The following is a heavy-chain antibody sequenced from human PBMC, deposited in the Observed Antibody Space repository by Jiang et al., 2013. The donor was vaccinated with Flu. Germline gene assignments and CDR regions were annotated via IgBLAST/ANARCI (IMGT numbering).Heavy chain of an antibody. J-gene: IGHJ4*02. CDR2: ISYDGSNK. CDR1: GFTFSSYA. CDR3: ARARYSGSYYFDY. D-gene: IGHD1-26*01. V-gene: IGHV3-30*04. Sequence: GRSLRLSCAASGFTFSSYAMHWVRQAPGKGLEWVAVISYDGSNKYYADSVKGRFTISRDNSKNTLYLQMNSLRAEDTAVYYCARARYSGSYYFDYWGQGTLVTVSS.